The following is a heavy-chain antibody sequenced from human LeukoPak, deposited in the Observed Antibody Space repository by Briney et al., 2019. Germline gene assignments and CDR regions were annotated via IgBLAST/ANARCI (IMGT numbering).Heavy chain of an antibody. Sequence: SETLSLTCTVSGGSISSGSYYWSWIRQPAGTGLEWIGRIYTSGSTNYNPSLKSRVTISVDTSKNQFSLKLSSVTAPDTAVYYCAREMTTVSLVYYYYYMDVWGKGTTVTVSS. V-gene: IGHV4-61*02. CDR3: AREMTTVSLVYYYYYMDV. J-gene: IGHJ6*03. D-gene: IGHD4-11*01. CDR1: GGSISSGSYY. CDR2: IYTSGST.